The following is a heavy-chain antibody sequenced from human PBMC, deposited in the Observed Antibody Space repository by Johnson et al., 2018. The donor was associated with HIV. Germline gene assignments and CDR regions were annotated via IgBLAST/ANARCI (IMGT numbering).Heavy chain of an antibody. CDR1: GIIFSHYG. D-gene: IGHD4-11*01. Sequence: QVQLVESGGGVVRPGRSLRLSCAVSGIIFSHYGMHWVRQAPGKGLEWVALILYDGTYEFYADSVKGRFTISRDNSKSTLYLQMSSLRVEDTAVYYCAKETRDSRSAFDVWGQGTLVTVSS. V-gene: IGHV3-30*18. CDR2: ILYDGTYE. J-gene: IGHJ3*01. CDR3: AKETRDSRSAFDV.